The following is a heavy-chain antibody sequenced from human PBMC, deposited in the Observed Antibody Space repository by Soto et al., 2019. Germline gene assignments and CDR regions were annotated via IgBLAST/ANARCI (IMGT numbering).Heavy chain of an antibody. CDR3: ARVVLTITRGAFDA. Sequence: QVQLQESGPGLVKPSGTLSLTCAVSGGSISSSHWWTWXXXSXGKGLEYIGEISHSGTSNSNPSLKSRVTLSVDKSKXXXXLTXXSVTAADTAVYYCARVVLTITRGAFDAWGQGTLVIVSS. V-gene: IGHV4-4*02. CDR1: GGSISSSHW. CDR2: ISHSGTS. J-gene: IGHJ3*01. D-gene: IGHD3-9*01.